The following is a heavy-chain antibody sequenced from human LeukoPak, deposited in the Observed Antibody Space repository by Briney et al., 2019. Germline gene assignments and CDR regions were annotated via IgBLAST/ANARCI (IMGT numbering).Heavy chain of an antibody. CDR2: ISGSGDST. J-gene: IGHJ3*02. D-gene: IGHD3-22*01. CDR1: GFTFSSYA. CDR3: AKAGDNTGYYLGAFDI. Sequence: GGSLRLSCAASGFTFSSYAMTWVRQAPGKGLEWVSSISGSGDSTYYADSVKGRFTISGDNSKNTLYLQMTSLRAEDTAVYYCAKAGDNTGYYLGAFDIWGQGTMVTVSS. V-gene: IGHV3-23*01.